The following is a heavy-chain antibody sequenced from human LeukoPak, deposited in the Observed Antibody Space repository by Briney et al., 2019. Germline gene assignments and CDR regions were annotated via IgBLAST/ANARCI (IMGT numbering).Heavy chain of an antibody. Sequence: SETLSLTCSVSGGSISTYYWGCIRQPPGKGLEWIGSFYYSGSTYYNPSLKSRVTISVDRSMNQFYLRMSSVTAADTAVYYCARLNYDSGGYYGVPNWFDPWGPGTLVTVSS. V-gene: IGHV4-39*01. CDR3: ARLNYDSGGYYGVPNWFDP. J-gene: IGHJ5*02. CDR2: FYYSGST. CDR1: GGSISTYY. D-gene: IGHD3-22*01.